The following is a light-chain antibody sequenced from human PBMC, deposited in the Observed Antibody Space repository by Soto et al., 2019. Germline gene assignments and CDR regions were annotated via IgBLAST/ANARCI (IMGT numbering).Light chain of an antibody. V-gene: IGKV3-15*01. Sequence: EIVMTRSPATLSVSPGERATLSCRASQSVSSNLAWYQQKPGQAPRLLIYGASTRATGIPASFSGSGPGTEFTLTISGLQSEDFAVYYCQQYKSWPRTFGQGTKVDIK. CDR3: QQYKSWPRT. CDR2: GAS. J-gene: IGKJ1*01. CDR1: QSVSSN.